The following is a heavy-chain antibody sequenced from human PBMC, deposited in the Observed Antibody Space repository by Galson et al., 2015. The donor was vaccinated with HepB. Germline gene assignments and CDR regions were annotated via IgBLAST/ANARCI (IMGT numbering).Heavy chain of an antibody. D-gene: IGHD3-22*01. CDR1: GFTFSTCP. Sequence: SLRLSCAASGFTFSTCPMSWVRQAPGKGLGWVSAISGSGGSTYYADSVKGRFTISRDNSKNTLYLQMNSLRAEGTAVYYCAKGTYDSVLWGQGTLVTVSS. CDR2: ISGSGGST. J-gene: IGHJ4*02. V-gene: IGHV3-23*01. CDR3: AKGTYDSVL.